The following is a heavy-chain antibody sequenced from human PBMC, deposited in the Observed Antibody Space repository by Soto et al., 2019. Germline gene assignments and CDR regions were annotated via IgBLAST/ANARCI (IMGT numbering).Heavy chain of an antibody. CDR3: AKVAGGLGYFDL. CDR2: IVSGSTYT. J-gene: IGHJ2*01. Sequence: VQLVESGGGLVKPGGSLRLSCAASGFTFSDYYMAWVRQTPGKGLEWIAYIVSGSTYTNYADSVKGRFTISRDNSKKMVYLQINGLTADDTAVYYCAKVAGGLGYFDLWGRGTLVTVSS. V-gene: IGHV3-11*05. CDR1: GFTFSDYY. D-gene: IGHD3-16*01.